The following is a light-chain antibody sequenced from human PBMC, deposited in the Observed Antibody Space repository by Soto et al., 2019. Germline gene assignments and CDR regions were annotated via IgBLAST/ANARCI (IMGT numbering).Light chain of an antibody. Sequence: QSALTQPPSASGSPGQSLTISCTGTGSDVGAYNYVSWYQQHPGKAPKLMIYEVSERPSGVPDRFSGSKSGNTASLTVSGLLAEDEADYYCSSYAGSNNYVFGTGTKVTAL. V-gene: IGLV2-8*01. CDR3: SSYAGSNNYV. CDR2: EVS. J-gene: IGLJ1*01. CDR1: GSDVGAYNY.